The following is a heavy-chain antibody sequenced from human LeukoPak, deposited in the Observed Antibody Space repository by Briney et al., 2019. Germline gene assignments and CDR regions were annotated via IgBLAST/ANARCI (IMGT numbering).Heavy chain of an antibody. CDR2: IYYIGST. D-gene: IGHD3-22*01. CDR3: ARAKVITLPDYYYGMDV. J-gene: IGHJ6*02. CDR1: GGSVSSSYYY. V-gene: IGHV4-61*01. Sequence: SETLSLTCTVSGGSVSSSYYYWNWIRQPPGTGLEWIGYIYYIGSTNYNPSLKSRVTISVDTSKNQFSLKLSSVTAADTAVYYCARAKVITLPDYYYGMDVWGQGTTVTVSS.